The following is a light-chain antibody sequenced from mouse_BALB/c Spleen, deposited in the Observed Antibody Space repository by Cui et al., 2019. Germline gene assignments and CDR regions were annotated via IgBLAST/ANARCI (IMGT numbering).Light chain of an antibody. CDR2: SAS. CDR3: QQYNSYPFT. V-gene: IGKV6-15*01. J-gene: IGKJ4*01. CDR1: QNVGTN. Sequence: DIVMTQSQKFMSTSVGDRVSVTCKASQNVGTNVAWYQQKPGQSPKALIYSASYRYSGVPDRLTGSGSGTDFTLTISNVQSEDLAEYFCQQYNSYPFTFGSGTKLEIK.